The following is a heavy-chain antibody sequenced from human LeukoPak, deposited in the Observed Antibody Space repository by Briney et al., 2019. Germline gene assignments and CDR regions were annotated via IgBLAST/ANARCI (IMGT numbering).Heavy chain of an antibody. CDR1: GFTFSSSY. CDR2: IKQDGSEK. D-gene: IGHD3-16*02. CDR3: AKDGGDYVWGSYRRNKNAFDI. V-gene: IGHV3-7*03. Sequence: GGSLRLSCAVSGFTFSSSYMNWVRQAPGKGLEWVANIKQDGSEKYYVDSVKGQFTISRDNAKNSLYLQMNSLRAEDTALYYCAKDGGDYVWGSYRRNKNAFDIWGQGTMVTVSS. J-gene: IGHJ3*02.